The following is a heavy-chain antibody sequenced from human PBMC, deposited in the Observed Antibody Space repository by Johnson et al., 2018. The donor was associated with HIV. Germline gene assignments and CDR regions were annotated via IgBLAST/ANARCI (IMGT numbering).Heavy chain of an antibody. V-gene: IGHV3-30*02. CDR2: IRYDGSNI. J-gene: IGHJ3*02. Sequence: QMLLVESGGGVVRPGGSLRLSCAVSGFTFSSYGMHWVRQAPGKGLEWVAFIRYDGSNIYYADSVKGRFTISRDNSKNTLYMQMNSLRAEDTAVYYCARGGAGIAAAEDAFDIWGKGTMVTVSS. CDR1: GFTFSSYG. D-gene: IGHD6-13*01. CDR3: ARGGAGIAAAEDAFDI.